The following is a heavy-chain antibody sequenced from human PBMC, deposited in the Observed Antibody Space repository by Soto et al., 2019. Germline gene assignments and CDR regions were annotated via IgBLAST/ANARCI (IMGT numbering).Heavy chain of an antibody. CDR1: GGSISSVGYY. J-gene: IGHJ4*02. CDR2: IYDSGRT. V-gene: IGHV4-31*03. D-gene: IGHD4-4*01. CDR3: ARHSKRNYGLHYLDY. Sequence: SETLSLTCTVSGGSISSVGYYWSWIRQHPGKGLEWIGYIYDSGRTTYRPSLESRVTVSGDTSTNQFSLKLSPATAADTTAFYCARHSKRNYGLHYLDYWGLGALVTLSS.